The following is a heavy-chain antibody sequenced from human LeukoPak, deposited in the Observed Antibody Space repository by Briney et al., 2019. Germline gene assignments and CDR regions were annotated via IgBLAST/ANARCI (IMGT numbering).Heavy chain of an antibody. CDR2: INWNGGST. CDR1: GFTFDDYG. Sequence: GGSLRLSCAASGFTFDDYGMSWVRQAPGKGLEWVSGINWNGGSTGYADSVKGRFTISRDNSKNTLYLQMNSLRAEDTAVYYCAFLVAAAAGIDPWGQGTLVTVSS. CDR3: AFLVAAAAGIDP. D-gene: IGHD6-13*01. V-gene: IGHV3-20*04. J-gene: IGHJ5*02.